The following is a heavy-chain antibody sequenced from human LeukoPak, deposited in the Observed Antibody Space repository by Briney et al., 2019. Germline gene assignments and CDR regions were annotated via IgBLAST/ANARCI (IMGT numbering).Heavy chain of an antibody. CDR1: GFTFSSNA. D-gene: IGHD6-13*01. Sequence: GGSLRLSCAASGFTFSSNAMSWVRQAPGKGLEWVSGISGSGGSTSYADSVKGRFTISRDNSKNTLHLQMNSLRVEDTAVYYCATDGSSWYLDFWGQGALVTVSS. CDR3: ATDGSSWYLDF. CDR2: ISGSGGST. V-gene: IGHV3-23*01. J-gene: IGHJ4*02.